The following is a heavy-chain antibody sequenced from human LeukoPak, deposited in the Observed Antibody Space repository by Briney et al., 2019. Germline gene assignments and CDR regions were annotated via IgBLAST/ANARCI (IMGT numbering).Heavy chain of an antibody. J-gene: IGHJ2*01. CDR3: ARHYCGGDCYSRWYLDL. Sequence: SETLSLTCTVSGGSISSYYWSWIRQHPGKGLEWIGYIYYSGSTNYNPSLKSRVTMSVDTSKNQFSLKLSSVTAADTAVYYCARHYCGGDCYSRWYLDLWGRGTLVTVSS. V-gene: IGHV4-59*12. CDR2: IYYSGST. D-gene: IGHD2-21*02. CDR1: GGSISSYY.